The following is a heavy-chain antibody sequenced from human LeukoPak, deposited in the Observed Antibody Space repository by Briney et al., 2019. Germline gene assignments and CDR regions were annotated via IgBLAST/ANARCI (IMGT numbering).Heavy chain of an antibody. D-gene: IGHD3-10*02. CDR2: ISGSGGST. V-gene: IGHV3-23*01. J-gene: IGHJ6*04. CDR3: AELGITMIGGV. CDR1: GFTFSTYD. Sequence: GGSLRLSCAASGFTFSTYDMSWVRQAPGKGLEWVSAISGSGGSTFYADSVKGRFTISRDNAKNSLYLQMNSLRAEDTAVYYCAELGITMIGGVWGKGTTVTISS.